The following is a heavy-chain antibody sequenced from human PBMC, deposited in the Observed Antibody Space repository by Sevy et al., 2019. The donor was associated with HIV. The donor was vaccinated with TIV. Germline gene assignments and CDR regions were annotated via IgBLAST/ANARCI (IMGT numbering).Heavy chain of an antibody. Sequence: GGSLRLSCAASGFSFTNAWMSWVRQAPGKGLEWVGRIKSKTDGGTRDIAAPVKGRFAISRDDSKSTFYLQMDSLKTEDTGVYYCTAGVGTSDCDYWGQGILATVSS. CDR3: TAGVGTSDCDY. CDR1: GFSFTNAW. J-gene: IGHJ4*02. D-gene: IGHD1-26*01. CDR2: IKSKTDGGTR. V-gene: IGHV3-15*01.